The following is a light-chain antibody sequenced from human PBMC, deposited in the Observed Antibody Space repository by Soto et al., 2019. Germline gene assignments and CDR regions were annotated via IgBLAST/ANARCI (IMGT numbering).Light chain of an antibody. J-gene: IGKJ1*01. CDR2: AAS. Sequence: DIQMTQSPSSLSASVGDRVTITCRTSQSISIYLNWYQQIPGEAPKLLIYAASTLQSGVPSRFSGSGSGTDFTLTISCLQSEDFATYYCQQYYSYPRTFGQGTKVDIK. CDR3: QQYYSYPRT. V-gene: IGKV1-39*01. CDR1: QSISIY.